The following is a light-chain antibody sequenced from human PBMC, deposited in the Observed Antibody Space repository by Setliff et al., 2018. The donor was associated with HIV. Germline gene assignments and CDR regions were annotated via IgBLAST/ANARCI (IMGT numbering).Light chain of an antibody. J-gene: IGLJ1*01. CDR3: SSYTSSSTHVV. CDR2: EVN. CDR1: RNDVGRYNF. V-gene: IGLV2-14*01. Sequence: QSVLTQPASVSGSPGQSITISCTGTRNDVGRYNFVSWYRQYPGKAPKLLIYEVNKRPSGVPDRFSGSKSVNTASLTISGLQAEDEAVYYCSSYTSSSTHVVFGTGTKVTVL.